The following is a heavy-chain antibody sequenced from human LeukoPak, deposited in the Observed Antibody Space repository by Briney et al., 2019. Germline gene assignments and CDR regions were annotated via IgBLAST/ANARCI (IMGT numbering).Heavy chain of an antibody. D-gene: IGHD2-21*02. Sequence: PGRSLRPSCAASGFTFSSYGMHWVRQAPGKGLEWVAVISYDGSNKYYADSVKGRFTISRDNSKNTLYLQMNSLRAEDTAVYYCAKDNLAYCGGDCYGIYWGQGTLVTVSS. CDR1: GFTFSSYG. J-gene: IGHJ4*02. CDR3: AKDNLAYCGGDCYGIY. V-gene: IGHV3-30*18. CDR2: ISYDGSNK.